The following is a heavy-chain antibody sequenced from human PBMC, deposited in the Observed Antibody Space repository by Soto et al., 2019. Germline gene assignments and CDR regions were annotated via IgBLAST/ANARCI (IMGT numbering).Heavy chain of an antibody. D-gene: IGHD3-22*01. J-gene: IGHJ4*02. CDR3: AREFYYDSSGIGFDS. CDR2: FYSSGSP. Sequence: SETLSLTCTVSGGSLSGYYWGWIRQPPGKGLEWIGDFYSSGSPHHNPSLKNRVSISEDRSKNEFSLKLSSVTAADTAIYYCAREFYYDSSGIGFDSWGQGTLVTVSS. CDR1: GGSLSGYY. V-gene: IGHV4-59*01.